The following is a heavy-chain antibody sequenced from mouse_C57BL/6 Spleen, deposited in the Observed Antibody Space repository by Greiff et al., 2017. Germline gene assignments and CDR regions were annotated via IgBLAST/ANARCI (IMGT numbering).Heavy chain of an antibody. Sequence: VKLVESGGGLVKPGGSLKLSCAASGFTFSDYGMHWVRQAPEKGLEWVAYISSGSSTIYYADTVKGRFTISRDNAKNNLFLQMTSLRSEDTAMYYCAGGNYWYFDVWGTGTTVTVSS. CDR3: AGGNYWYFDV. J-gene: IGHJ1*03. D-gene: IGHD2-1*01. CDR1: GFTFSDYG. CDR2: ISSGSSTI. V-gene: IGHV5-17*01.